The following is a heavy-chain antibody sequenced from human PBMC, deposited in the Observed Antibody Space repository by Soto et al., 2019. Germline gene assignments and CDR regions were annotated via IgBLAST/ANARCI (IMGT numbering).Heavy chain of an antibody. CDR2: ISGSGGST. CDR3: AKSRPRTYYDFWSGYLV. Sequence: PGGSLRLSCAASGFTFSSYAMSWVRQAPGKGLEWVSAISGSGGSTYYADSVKGRFTISRDNSKNTLYLQMNSLRAEDTAVYYCAKSRPRTYYDFWSGYLVWGQGTLVTVSS. V-gene: IGHV3-23*01. J-gene: IGHJ4*02. D-gene: IGHD3-3*01. CDR1: GFTFSSYA.